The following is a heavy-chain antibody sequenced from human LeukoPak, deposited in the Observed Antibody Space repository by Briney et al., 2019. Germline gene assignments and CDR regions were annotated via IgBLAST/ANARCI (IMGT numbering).Heavy chain of an antibody. CDR3: ATGTYYYDSSGSYY. J-gene: IGHJ4*02. D-gene: IGHD3-22*01. Sequence: ASVKVSCKVSGYTLTELSMHWVRQAPGKGLEWMGGFDPEDGETIYAQKFQGRVTMTEDTSTDTAYMELSSMRSEDTAVYYCATGTYYYDSSGSYYWGQGTLVTVSS. CDR1: GYTLTELS. CDR2: FDPEDGET. V-gene: IGHV1-24*01.